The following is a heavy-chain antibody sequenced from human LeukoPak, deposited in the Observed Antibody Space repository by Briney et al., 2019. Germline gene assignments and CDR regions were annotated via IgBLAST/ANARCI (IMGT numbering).Heavy chain of an antibody. J-gene: IGHJ4*02. Sequence: PGGSLRLSCAASGFSFSNYGMHWVRQAPGKGLEWVAFIRYDGSNKYYADSVKGRFTISRDNSKNTLYLQMNSLRAEDTAVYYCAKDRPSYFDYWGQGTLATVSS. CDR2: IRYDGSNK. CDR1: GFSFSNYG. V-gene: IGHV3-30*02. CDR3: AKDRPSYFDY.